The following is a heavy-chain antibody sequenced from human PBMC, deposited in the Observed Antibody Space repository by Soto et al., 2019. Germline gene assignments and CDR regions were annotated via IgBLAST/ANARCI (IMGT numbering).Heavy chain of an antibody. V-gene: IGHV3-23*01. D-gene: IGHD1-26*01. Sequence: EVQVLESGGGLVQPGGSLRLSCAASGFIFSNYAMSWVRQAPGKGLQWVSSISGGGGGTYYADSVKGRFTISRDNSKNTLYLQMNRLRAEDTAVYYCAKGPPRFGVGGTLYYFDYWGQGTLVTVSS. J-gene: IGHJ4*02. CDR1: GFIFSNYA. CDR3: AKGPPRFGVGGTLYYFDY. CDR2: ISGGGGGT.